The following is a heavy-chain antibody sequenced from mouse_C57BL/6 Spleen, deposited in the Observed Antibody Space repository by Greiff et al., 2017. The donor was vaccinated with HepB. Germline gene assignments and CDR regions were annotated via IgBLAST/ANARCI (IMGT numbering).Heavy chain of an antibody. D-gene: IGHD3-2*02. J-gene: IGHJ2*01. Sequence: VKLQQSGAELMKPGASVKLSCKATGYTFTGYWIEWVKQRPGHGLEWIGEILPGSGSTNYYEKFKGKATFTADTSSNTAYMQLSSLTTEDSAIYYCARSCYMGGYYFDYWGQGTTLTVSS. CDR1: GYTFTGYW. CDR3: ARSCYMGGYYFDY. V-gene: IGHV1-9*01. CDR2: ILPGSGST.